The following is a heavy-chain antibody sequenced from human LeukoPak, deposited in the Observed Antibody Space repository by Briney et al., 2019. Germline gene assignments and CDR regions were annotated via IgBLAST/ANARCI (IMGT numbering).Heavy chain of an antibody. Sequence: ASVKVSCKASGYTFTSYGISWVRQAPGQGLEWMGWINPNSGGTNYAQKFQGRVTMTRDTSISTAYMELSRLRSDDTAVYYCARGGEKYQLLYQDYWGQGTLVTVSS. CDR3: ARGGEKYQLLYQDY. CDR1: GYTFTSYG. CDR2: INPNSGGT. D-gene: IGHD2-2*02. J-gene: IGHJ4*02. V-gene: IGHV1-2*02.